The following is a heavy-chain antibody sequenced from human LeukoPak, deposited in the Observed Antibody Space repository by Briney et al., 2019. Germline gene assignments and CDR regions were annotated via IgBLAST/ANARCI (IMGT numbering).Heavy chain of an antibody. CDR2: ISSGSDIT. J-gene: IGHJ4*02. Sequence: GGSLRLSCAASGFTFSSYAMSWVRQAPGKGLEWVSAISSGSDITYYADSVKGRFTIPRDNSNKKRYLQMNSLRAEDTAVYYCAKGGPHYGSGSYYAFDYWGQGTLVTVSS. V-gene: IGHV3-23*01. CDR3: AKGGPHYGSGSYYAFDY. CDR1: GFTFSSYA. D-gene: IGHD3-10*01.